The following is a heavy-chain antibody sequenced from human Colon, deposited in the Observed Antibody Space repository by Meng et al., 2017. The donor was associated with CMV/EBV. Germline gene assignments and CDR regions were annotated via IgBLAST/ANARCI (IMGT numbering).Heavy chain of an antibody. CDR1: GFTFSSYW. V-gene: IGHV3-7*01. Sequence: GESLKISCAASGFTFSSYWMSWVRQAPGRGLELVAHIKEDGSEKYFVGSVKGRFTISRDNAKNSLYLQMNSLRAEDTAVYYCARDPFIKAFDIWGQGTMVTVSS. J-gene: IGHJ3*02. CDR3: ARDPFIKAFDI. CDR2: IKEDGSEK.